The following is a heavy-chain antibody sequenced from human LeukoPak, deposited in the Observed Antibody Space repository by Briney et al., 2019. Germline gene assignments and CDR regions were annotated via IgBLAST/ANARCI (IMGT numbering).Heavy chain of an antibody. J-gene: IGHJ4*02. CDR3: VRAGIVVVPAAIRGAFDY. V-gene: IGHV1-3*01. CDR2: INAGNGNT. D-gene: IGHD2-2*02. Sequence: ASVKVSCKASGYTFTSYAMHWVRQAPGQRLEWMGWINAGNGNTKYSQKFQGRVTITRDTSASTAYMELSSLRSEDTAVYYCVRAGIVVVPAAIRGAFDYWGQGTLVTVSS. CDR1: GYTFTSYA.